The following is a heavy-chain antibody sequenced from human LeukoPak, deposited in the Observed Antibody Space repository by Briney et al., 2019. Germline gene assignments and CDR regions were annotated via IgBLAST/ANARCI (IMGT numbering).Heavy chain of an antibody. CDR3: ASLLPHYDYVWGSPYGMDA. V-gene: IGHV3-48*03. D-gene: IGHD3-16*01. J-gene: IGHJ6*02. Sequence: PGGSLRLSCAASGFTFSSYEMNWVRQAPGKGLEWVSYISSSGSTIYYADPVKGRFTISRDNAKNSLYLQMNSLRAEDTAVYYCASLLPHYDYVWGSPYGMDAWGQGTTVTVSS. CDR2: ISSSGSTI. CDR1: GFTFSSYE.